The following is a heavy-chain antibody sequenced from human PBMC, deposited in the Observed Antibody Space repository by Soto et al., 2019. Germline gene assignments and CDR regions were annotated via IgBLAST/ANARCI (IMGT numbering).Heavy chain of an antibody. V-gene: IGHV4-30-2*01. CDR1: GGSISSGGYS. CDR2: IYHSGST. J-gene: IGHJ3*02. Sequence: PSETLALTCAVSGGSISSGGYSWSWIRQLPGKGLEWIGYIYHSGSTYYNPSLKSRVTISVDRSKNQFSLKLSSVTAADTAVYYCASTHFGGNSSGAFDIWGQGTMVTVS. D-gene: IGHD2-21*02. CDR3: ASTHFGGNSSGAFDI.